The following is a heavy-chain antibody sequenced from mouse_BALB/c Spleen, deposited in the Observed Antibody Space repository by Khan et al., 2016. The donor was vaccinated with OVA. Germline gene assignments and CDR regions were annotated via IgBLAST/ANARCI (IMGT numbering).Heavy chain of an antibody. CDR3: AASILFYYSRDY. Sequence: QVQLQQSGAELAKPGASVKMSCKASGYTFTSYWMHWVKQRPGQGLEWIGYINPSTGYTEYNQKFKDKATLTTDKSSSPAYMQLSSLTSEDSAVYYCAASILFYYSRDYWGQGTSVTVSS. CDR1: GYTFTSYW. CDR2: INPSTGYT. J-gene: IGHJ4*01. D-gene: IGHD6-1*01. V-gene: IGHV1-7*01.